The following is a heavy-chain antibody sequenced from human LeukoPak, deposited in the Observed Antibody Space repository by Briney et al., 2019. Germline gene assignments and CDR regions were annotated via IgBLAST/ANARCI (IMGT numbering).Heavy chain of an antibody. J-gene: IGHJ4*02. CDR2: ISGSGGST. V-gene: IGHV3-23*01. D-gene: IGHD4-17*01. Sequence: GGSLRLSCAASGFTFSSYAMSWVRQGPGKGLEWVSAISGSGGSTYYADSVKGRFTISRDNSKNTLYLQMNSLRAEDTAVYYCAKLPTVTTSMDYWGQGTLVTVSS. CDR1: GFTFSSYA. CDR3: AKLPTVTTSMDY.